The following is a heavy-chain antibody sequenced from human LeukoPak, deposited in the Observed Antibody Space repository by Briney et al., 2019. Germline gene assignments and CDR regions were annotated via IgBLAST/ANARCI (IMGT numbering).Heavy chain of an antibody. Sequence: GGSLRLSCVASGFTFGTSDMNWVCQAPGKGLDWVSYISRSGSDMYYAESVKGRFTISRDNAKKSVYLQMNNLRVEDTAVYYCARMGGNLSRWGQGTLVTVSS. CDR3: ARMGGNLSR. D-gene: IGHD1-26*01. CDR1: GFTFGTSD. CDR2: ISRSGSDM. J-gene: IGHJ4*02. V-gene: IGHV3-48*03.